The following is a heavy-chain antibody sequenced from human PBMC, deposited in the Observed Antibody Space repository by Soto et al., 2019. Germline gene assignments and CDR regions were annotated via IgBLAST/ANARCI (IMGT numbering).Heavy chain of an antibody. CDR2: INPNSGGT. CDR3: ARFHVLRFLEWDKEEDYYYYYGMDV. V-gene: IGHV1-2*02. Sequence: EASVKVSCKASGYTFTGYYMHWVRQAPGQGLEWMGWINPNSGGTNYAQKFQGRVTMTRDTSISTAYMELSRLRSDDTAVYYCARFHVLRFLEWDKEEDYYYYYGMDVWGQGTTVTVSS. D-gene: IGHD3-3*01. CDR1: GYTFTGYY. J-gene: IGHJ6*02.